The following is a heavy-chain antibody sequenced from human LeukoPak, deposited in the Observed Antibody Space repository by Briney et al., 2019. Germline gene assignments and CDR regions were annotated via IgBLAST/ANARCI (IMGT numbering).Heavy chain of an antibody. V-gene: IGHV3-30*18. J-gene: IGHJ3*02. CDR1: GFTFSSYS. CDR2: VSYNGSNK. D-gene: IGHD3-22*01. Sequence: GGSLRLSCAASGFTFSSYSMNWVRQAPGKGLEWVAVVSYNGSNKYYADSVKGRFTISKDNSRNTVYLQMNSLRAEDTAMYYCAKDLPYYDSSGSWSDSFDIWGQGTRVTVSS. CDR3: AKDLPYYDSSGSWSDSFDI.